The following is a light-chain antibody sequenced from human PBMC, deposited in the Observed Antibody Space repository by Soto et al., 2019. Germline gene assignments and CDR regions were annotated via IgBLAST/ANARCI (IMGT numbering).Light chain of an antibody. CDR2: KAS. Sequence: DIQMTQSPSTMSASVGDRVTITCRASQSIDSWLACYQQKPGKAPKFLMYKASNLESGVPSRFSGSGSETEFTLTISSLQPDDFAIYYCQHYKSYPWTFGQGTKVELK. J-gene: IGKJ1*01. CDR1: QSIDSW. V-gene: IGKV1-5*03. CDR3: QHYKSYPWT.